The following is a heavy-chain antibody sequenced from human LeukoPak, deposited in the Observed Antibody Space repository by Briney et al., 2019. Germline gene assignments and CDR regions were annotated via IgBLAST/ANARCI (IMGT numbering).Heavy chain of an antibody. J-gene: IGHJ4*02. CDR3: ARHAGGIAAAGTRPIDY. CDR1: GASFSSGTYY. Sequence: PSETLSLTCTVSGASFSSGTYYWGWIRQPPGKGLEWIGSIYYGGGTYYNPSLKSRVTMSVDTSKKQFSLKLSSVTAADTAVYYCARHAGGIAAAGTRPIDYWGQGTLVTVSS. V-gene: IGHV4-39*01. CDR2: IYYGGGT. D-gene: IGHD6-13*01.